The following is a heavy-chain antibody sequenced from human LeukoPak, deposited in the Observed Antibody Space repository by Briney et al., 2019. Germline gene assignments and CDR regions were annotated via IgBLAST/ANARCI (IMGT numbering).Heavy chain of an antibody. CDR3: AKVPVFSLTISEVVTDDAFDI. D-gene: IGHD3-3*01. CDR2: ISGSGGST. V-gene: IGHV3-23*01. J-gene: IGHJ3*02. CDR1: GFIFSSYA. Sequence: GGSLRLSCAASGFIFSSYAMSWVRQAPGKGLEWVSAISGSGGSTYYADSVKGRFNISRDNSKNTLYLQMNSLRAEDTAVYYCAKVPVFSLTISEVVTDDAFDIWGQGTIVTVSS.